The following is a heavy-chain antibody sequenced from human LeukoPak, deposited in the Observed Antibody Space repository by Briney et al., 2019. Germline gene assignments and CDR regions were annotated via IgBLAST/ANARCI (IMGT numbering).Heavy chain of an antibody. CDR2: ISSSSSYI. D-gene: IGHD3-16*01. CDR3: ARDDYGGIDY. J-gene: IGHJ4*02. Sequence: TGGSLRLSCAASGFTFSSYRMNWVRQAPGKGLEWVSSISSSSSYIYYADSVKGRFTISRDNAKNSLYLQMNSLGAEDTAVYYCARDDYGGIDYWGQGTLVTVSS. CDR1: GFTFSSYR. V-gene: IGHV3-21*01.